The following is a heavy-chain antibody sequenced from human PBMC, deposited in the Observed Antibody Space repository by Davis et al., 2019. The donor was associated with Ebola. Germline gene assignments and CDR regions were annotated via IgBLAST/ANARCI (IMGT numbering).Heavy chain of an antibody. J-gene: IGHJ4*02. CDR2: IRYDGSNK. D-gene: IGHD2-21*01. CDR1: GFPFSVYF. CDR3: AKDRPPYPDLDY. Sequence: GGSLRLSCAASGFPFSVYFMDWVRQAPGKGLEWVAFIRYDGSNKYYADSVKGRFTISRDNSKNTLYLQMNSLRAEDTAVYYCAKDRPPYPDLDYWGQGTLVTVSS. V-gene: IGHV3-30*02.